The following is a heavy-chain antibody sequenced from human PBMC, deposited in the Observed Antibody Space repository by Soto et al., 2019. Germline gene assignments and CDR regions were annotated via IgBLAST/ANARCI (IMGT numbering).Heavy chain of an antibody. CDR3: ARDEYSSGGHYRYYYGMDV. CDR2: ISEGGDRT. CDR1: GFTFSNYA. Sequence: HPGGSLRLSCAASGFTFSNYAMSWVRQAPGRGPEWVSAISEGGDRTYYQESVKGRFTISRDNSKNTVYLQMNSLRAEDTAVYYCARDEYSSGGHYRYYYGMDVWGQGTTVTVSS. V-gene: IGHV3-23*01. D-gene: IGHD3-10*01. J-gene: IGHJ6*02.